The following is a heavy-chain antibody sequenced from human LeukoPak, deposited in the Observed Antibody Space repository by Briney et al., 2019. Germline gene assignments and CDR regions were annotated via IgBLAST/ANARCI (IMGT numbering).Heavy chain of an antibody. J-gene: IGHJ4*02. CDR1: GFTFSIYS. V-gene: IGHV3-23*01. Sequence: GGSLRLSCAASGFTFSIYSMSWVRQAPGKGLEWVSAISGSGGSTYYADSVKGRFTISRDNSKNTLYLHVNSLRAEDTAVYYCAKWGTVTTPDYWGQGTLVTVSS. CDR2: ISGSGGST. CDR3: AKWGTVTTPDY. D-gene: IGHD4-17*01.